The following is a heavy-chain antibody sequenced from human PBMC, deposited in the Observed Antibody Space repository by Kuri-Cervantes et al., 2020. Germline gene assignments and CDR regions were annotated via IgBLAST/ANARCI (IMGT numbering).Heavy chain of an antibody. D-gene: IGHD3-10*01. CDR1: GGTFSSYT. V-gene: IGHV1-69*04. J-gene: IGHJ6*02. CDR3: ARDIEKGSYGVGSYHDACRGYYYGMDV. CDR2: IIPILGIA. Sequence: SVKVSCKASGGTFSSYTISWVRQAPGQGLEWMGRIIPILGIANYAQKFQGRVTITADKSTSTAYMELSSLRSEDTAVYYCARDIEKGSYGVGSYHDACRGYYYGMDVWGQGTTVTVSS.